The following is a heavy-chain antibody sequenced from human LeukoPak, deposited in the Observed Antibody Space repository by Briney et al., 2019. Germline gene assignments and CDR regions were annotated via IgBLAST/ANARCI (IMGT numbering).Heavy chain of an antibody. Sequence: GGSLRLSCAASGFTLDDYAMHWVRQAPGKGLEWVSLISWDGGSTYYADSVKGRFTISRDNSKNSLYLQMNSLRAEDTALYYCVCQAAGTDFYFDYWGQGTLVTVSS. CDR3: VCQAAGTDFYFDY. CDR2: ISWDGGST. J-gene: IGHJ4*02. D-gene: IGHD6-13*01. CDR1: GFTLDDYA. V-gene: IGHV3-43D*04.